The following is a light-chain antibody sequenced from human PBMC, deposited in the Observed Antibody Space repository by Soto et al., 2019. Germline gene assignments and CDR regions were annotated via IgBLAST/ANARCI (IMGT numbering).Light chain of an antibody. Sequence: DIVMTQSADSVAGSLGERATIYCRSSQSVFYSSNNKNFIAWYQQKPGQPPKLLIYWASTRESGVPDRFSGGGSGTDFTLTISNLQAEDVAIYYCQQYYSIPYTFGQGNKLEIK. J-gene: IGKJ2*01. V-gene: IGKV4-1*01. CDR2: WAS. CDR3: QQYYSIPYT. CDR1: QSVFYSSNNKNF.